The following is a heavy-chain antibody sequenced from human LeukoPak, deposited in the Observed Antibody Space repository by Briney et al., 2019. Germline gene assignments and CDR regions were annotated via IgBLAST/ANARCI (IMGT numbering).Heavy chain of an antibody. CDR3: GKERYGSSSVVDY. CDR1: GFTFSSYA. CDR2: ISGSGGSI. D-gene: IGHD6-6*01. Sequence: GGSLRLSCAASGFTFSSYAMSWVRQAPGEGLEWVSGISGSGGSIYYADSVKGRFAISRDNSKNTVYLQMNSLRVEDTAVYHCGKERYGSSSVVDYWGHGTLVTVSS. V-gene: IGHV3-23*01. J-gene: IGHJ4*01.